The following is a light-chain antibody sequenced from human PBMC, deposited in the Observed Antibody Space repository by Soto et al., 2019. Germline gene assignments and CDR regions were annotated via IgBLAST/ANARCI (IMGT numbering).Light chain of an antibody. CDR3: QQYDNWWT. V-gene: IGKV3-15*01. Sequence: EIVLTQSPGTLSLSPGEGATLSCRASQSVSSNLAWYQQKPGQAPRVLIYAASTRATGIPDRFSGSGSGTEFTLTISSLHSEDFGVYYCQQYDNWWTFGQGTKVDIK. CDR2: AAS. J-gene: IGKJ1*01. CDR1: QSVSSN.